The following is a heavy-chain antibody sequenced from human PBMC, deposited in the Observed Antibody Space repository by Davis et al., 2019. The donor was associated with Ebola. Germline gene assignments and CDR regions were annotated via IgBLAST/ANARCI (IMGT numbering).Heavy chain of an antibody. CDR3: AKDYGSGTQYFSWFDS. D-gene: IGHD3-10*01. V-gene: IGHV3-11*01. Sequence: GESLKISCAASGFTFSDYYMTWIRQAPGEGLEWVSNIATLGTTKYYADSVKGRFTVSRDNAKNSLYLQMNSLGAGDTALYYCAKDYGSGTQYFSWFDSWGQGTLVSASS. CDR1: GFTFSDYY. J-gene: IGHJ5*01. CDR2: IATLGTTK.